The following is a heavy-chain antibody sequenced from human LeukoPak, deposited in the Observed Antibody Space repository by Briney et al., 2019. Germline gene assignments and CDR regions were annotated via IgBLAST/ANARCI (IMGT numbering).Heavy chain of an antibody. V-gene: IGHV3-7*01. Sequence: GGSLRLSCAASGFTFTDYWMTWVRQAPGKGLEWVANIKQDGSVKYYVDSVKGRFTISRNNAQNSLYLQMNSLRAEDTAVYYCARDEPDYWGQGTLVTVSS. J-gene: IGHJ4*02. CDR3: ARDEPDY. CDR2: IKQDGSVK. CDR1: GFTFTDYW.